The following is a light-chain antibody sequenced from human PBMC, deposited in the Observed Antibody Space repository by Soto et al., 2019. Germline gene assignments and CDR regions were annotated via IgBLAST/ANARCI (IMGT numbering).Light chain of an antibody. CDR3: QQYNNWPRT. J-gene: IGKJ1*01. CDR1: QSVRSN. V-gene: IGKV3-15*01. CDR2: GAS. Sequence: EIVMTQSPATLSVSPGESATLSCRASQSVRSNLAWYQQKPGQAPRLLIYGASTRATGIPARFSGSGSGTEFTLTISSLQSEDFAVYYCQQYNNWPRTFGQGTKVDNK.